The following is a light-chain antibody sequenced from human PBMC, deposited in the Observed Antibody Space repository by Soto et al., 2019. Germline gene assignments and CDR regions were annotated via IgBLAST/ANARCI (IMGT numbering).Light chain of an antibody. CDR3: QSYDSSLSGSYWV. CDR2: EVS. Sequence: QSALTQPASVSGSPGQSITISCTGTSSDVGGYNYVSWYQQHPGKAPKLMIYEVSNRPSGVSNRFSGSKSGNTASLTISGIQAEDEADYYCQSYDSSLSGSYWVFGGGTKLTVL. CDR1: SSDVGGYNY. V-gene: IGLV2-14*01. J-gene: IGLJ3*02.